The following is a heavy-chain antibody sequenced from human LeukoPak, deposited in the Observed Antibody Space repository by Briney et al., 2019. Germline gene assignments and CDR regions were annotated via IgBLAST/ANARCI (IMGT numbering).Heavy chain of an antibody. J-gene: IGHJ4*02. D-gene: IGHD1-14*01. CDR3: AKGPPGFDY. Sequence: GGSLRLSCAASGFTFSSYGMHWVRQAPGKGLEWVAVISYDGSNKYYADSVKGRFTISRDSSKNTLYLQMNSLRAEDTAVYYCAKGPPGFDYWGQGTLVTVSS. CDR2: ISYDGSNK. V-gene: IGHV3-30*18. CDR1: GFTFSSYG.